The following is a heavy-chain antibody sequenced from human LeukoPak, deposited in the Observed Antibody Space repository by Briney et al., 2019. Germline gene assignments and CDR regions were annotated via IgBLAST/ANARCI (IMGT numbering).Heavy chain of an antibody. CDR1: EFTFSVYW. D-gene: IGHD5-18*01. Sequence: GGSLRLSCAASEFTFSVYWMHWVRQAPGKGLVWVSRISGDGASTSYADSVKGRFTISRDNAKNTVYLQMNSLRAEDTAVYYCAKEAGYSYGFDYWGQGTLVTVSS. J-gene: IGHJ4*02. CDR2: ISGDGAST. V-gene: IGHV3-74*01. CDR3: AKEAGYSYGFDY.